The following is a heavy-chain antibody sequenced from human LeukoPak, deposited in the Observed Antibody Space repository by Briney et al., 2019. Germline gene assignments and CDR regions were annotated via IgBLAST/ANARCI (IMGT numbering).Heavy chain of an antibody. CDR2: INPNSGGT. CDR3: ARAGRLYCSGGSCYFDY. V-gene: IGHV1-2*04. CDR1: GYTFTDYY. J-gene: IGHJ4*02. Sequence: ASVKVSCKASGYTFTDYYMHWVRQAPGQGLEWMGWINPNSGGTNYAQKFQGWVTMTRDTSISTAYMELSRLRSDDTAVYYCARAGRLYCSGGSCYFDYWGQGTLVTVSS. D-gene: IGHD2-15*01.